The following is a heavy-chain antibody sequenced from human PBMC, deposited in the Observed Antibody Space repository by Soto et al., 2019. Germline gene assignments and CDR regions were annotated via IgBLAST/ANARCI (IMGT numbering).Heavy chain of an antibody. J-gene: IGHJ5*02. CDR2: IYHSGST. CDR3: ARDQLEGNWFDP. Sequence: PSETLSLTCAVSGDSISSNNWWSWVRQPPGKGLEWIGEIYHSGSTNYNPSLKSRVTISVDKSKNQFSLKLGSVTAADTAVYYCARDQLEGNWFDPWGQGTLVTVSS. CDR1: GDSISSNNW. D-gene: IGHD1-1*01. V-gene: IGHV4-4*02.